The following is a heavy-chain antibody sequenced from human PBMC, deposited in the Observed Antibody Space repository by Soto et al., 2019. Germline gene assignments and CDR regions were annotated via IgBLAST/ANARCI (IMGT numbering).Heavy chain of an antibody. Sequence: EVQLVESGGGLVQPGGSLRLSCAASDFTFSRYWMGWVRQAPGKGLEWVSNIDQDGGEKYYVDSVEGRFNISRDNGNNSLYLEMNSLRGEDTAVYFCARVVYRSSWGGRFDPWGQGALVTVSS. CDR2: IDQDGGEK. D-gene: IGHD6-6*01. V-gene: IGHV3-7*05. J-gene: IGHJ5*02. CDR1: DFTFSRYW. CDR3: ARVVYRSSWGGRFDP.